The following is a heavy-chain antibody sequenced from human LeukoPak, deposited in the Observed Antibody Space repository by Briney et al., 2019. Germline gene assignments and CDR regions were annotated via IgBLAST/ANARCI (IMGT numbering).Heavy chain of an antibody. CDR1: GGSISSYY. CDR3: AREGAAALDY. V-gene: IGHV4-34*01. D-gene: IGHD6-13*01. J-gene: IGHJ4*02. CDR2: INHSGST. Sequence: NPSETLSLTCTVSGGSISSYYWSWIRQPPGKGLEWIGEINHSGSTNYDPSLKSRVTISVDTSKNQFSLKLSSVTAADTAVYYCAREGAAALDYWGQGTLVTVSS.